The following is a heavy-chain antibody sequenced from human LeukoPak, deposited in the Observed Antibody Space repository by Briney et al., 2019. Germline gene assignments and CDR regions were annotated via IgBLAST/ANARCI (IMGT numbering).Heavy chain of an antibody. D-gene: IGHD3-10*01. CDR1: GLTISNNF. CDR2: IYSGGST. CDR3: ARDTDYYGSGRHGYFDH. J-gene: IGHJ1*01. V-gene: IGHV3-66*01. Sequence: PGGSLRLSCAASGLTISNNFMGWVRQAPGKGLEWVSLIYSGGSTYSADSVKGRFTISSDNSKNTLHLQMNNLRAEDTAVYYCARDTDYYGSGRHGYFDHWGQGTLVTVSS.